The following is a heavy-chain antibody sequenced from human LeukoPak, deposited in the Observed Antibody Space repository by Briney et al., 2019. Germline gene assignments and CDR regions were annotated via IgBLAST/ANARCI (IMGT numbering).Heavy chain of an antibody. CDR1: GGSISSSSYY. CDR3: AREIRWFGSLSYYYGMDV. CDR2: IYYSGST. Sequence: SETLSLTCTVSGGSISSSSYYWGWIRQPPGKGLEWIGSIYYSGSTYYNPSLKSRVTISVDTSKNQFSLKLSSVTAADTAVYYCAREIRWFGSLSYYYGMDVWGQGTTVTVSS. J-gene: IGHJ6*02. D-gene: IGHD3-10*01. V-gene: IGHV4-39*07.